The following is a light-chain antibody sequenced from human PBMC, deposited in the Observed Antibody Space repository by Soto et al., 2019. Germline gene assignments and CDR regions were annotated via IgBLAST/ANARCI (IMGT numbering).Light chain of an antibody. Sequence: QAVVTQEPSFSVSPGGTLTLTCGLTSGSVSAANYPSWFQQTPGQAPRTLIYNTNIRSSGVPDRFSGSILGNKAALTIAGAQADDESNCYCVLYLGSAIWVFGGGTKLTVL. V-gene: IGLV8-61*01. CDR3: VLYLGSAIWV. CDR1: SGSVSAANY. CDR2: NTN. J-gene: IGLJ3*02.